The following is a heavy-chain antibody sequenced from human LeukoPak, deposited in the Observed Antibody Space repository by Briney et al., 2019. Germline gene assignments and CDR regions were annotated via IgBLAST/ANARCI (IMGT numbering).Heavy chain of an antibody. D-gene: IGHD6-19*01. CDR2: ISNSGDYT. Sequence: GGSLRLSCADSGVTFSDFAMNWVRQAPGRGLEWVSGISNSGDYTYYADSVKGRFTISRDNSKNTLYLQMNSLRAEDTAVYYCARDQPKEYSSGWYSVFGCWGQGTLVTVSS. CDR3: ARDQPKEYSSGWYSVFGC. J-gene: IGHJ4*02. CDR1: GVTFSDFA. V-gene: IGHV3-23*01.